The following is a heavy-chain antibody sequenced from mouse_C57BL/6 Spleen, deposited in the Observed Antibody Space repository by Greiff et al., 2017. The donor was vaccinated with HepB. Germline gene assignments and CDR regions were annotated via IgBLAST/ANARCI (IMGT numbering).Heavy chain of an antibody. CDR1: GYTFTSYW. V-gene: IGHV1-53*01. D-gene: IGHD3-2*02. CDR3: ARGTAQAYAMDY. CDR2: INPSNGGT. J-gene: IGHJ4*01. Sequence: QVQLKQPGTELVKPGASVKLSCKASGYTFTSYWMHWVKQRPGQGLEWIGNINPSNGGTNYNEKFKSKATLTVDKSSSTAYMQLSSLTSEDSAVYYCARGTAQAYAMDYWGQGTSVTVSS.